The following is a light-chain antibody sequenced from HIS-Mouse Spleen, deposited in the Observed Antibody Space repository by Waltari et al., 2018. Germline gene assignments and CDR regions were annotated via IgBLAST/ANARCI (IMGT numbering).Light chain of an antibody. CDR2: AAS. CDR1: HGISSY. Sequence: AIRMTPSPSSFSASTGARVTITCRASHGISSYLAWYQQKPGKAPKHLIYAASTLQSGVPSRFSGSGSRTDFTLTISCLQSEEFATYYCQQYDSYPLTVGPGTKVDIK. V-gene: IGKV1-8*01. J-gene: IGKJ3*01. CDR3: QQYDSYPLT.